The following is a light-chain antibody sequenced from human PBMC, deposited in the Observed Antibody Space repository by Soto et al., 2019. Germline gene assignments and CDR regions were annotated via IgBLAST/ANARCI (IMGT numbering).Light chain of an antibody. Sequence: QSALTQPASVSGSPGQSITISCTGSSSDVGVYKYVSWYQQHPGKVPKLMIYEVNNRPSGVSNRFSGSKSGNTASLTISGLQAEDEADYYCSSYTSSITLVFGGGTKLTVL. V-gene: IGLV2-14*01. J-gene: IGLJ2*01. CDR3: SSYTSSITLV. CDR1: SSDVGVYKY. CDR2: EVN.